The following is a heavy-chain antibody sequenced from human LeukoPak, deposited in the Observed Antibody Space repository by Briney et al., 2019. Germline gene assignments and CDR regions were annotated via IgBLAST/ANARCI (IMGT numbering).Heavy chain of an antibody. CDR3: AKDLKWSTSCYFDY. CDR2: ISGSGRST. V-gene: IGHV3-23*01. D-gene: IGHD2-2*01. Sequence: QSGGSLRLSCAASGFTFSIYALSWVRHAPGKGLECVSAISGSGRSTYYADSVKGRFTISRDNSKNTLYLQMNSLRAEDTAVYYCAKDLKWSTSCYFDYWGQGTLVTVSS. J-gene: IGHJ4*03. CDR1: GFTFSIYA.